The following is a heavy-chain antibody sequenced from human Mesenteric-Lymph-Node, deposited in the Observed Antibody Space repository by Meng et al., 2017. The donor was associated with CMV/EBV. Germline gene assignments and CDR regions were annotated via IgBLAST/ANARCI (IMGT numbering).Heavy chain of an antibody. V-gene: IGHV4-39*07. CDR1: GDSIINSDYH. D-gene: IGHD1-26*01. Sequence: SETLSLTCTVSGDSIINSDYHWGWIRQPPGKGLEWIARIYYSGGTYYNPSLTSRVTVSVDTSKNQFSLKLSSVTAADTAVYYCARVSYSGSYYGYWGQGTLVTVSS. CDR3: ARVSYSGSYYGY. J-gene: IGHJ4*02. CDR2: IYYSGGT.